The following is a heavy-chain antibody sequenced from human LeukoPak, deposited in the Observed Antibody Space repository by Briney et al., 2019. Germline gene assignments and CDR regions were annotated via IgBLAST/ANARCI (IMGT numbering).Heavy chain of an antibody. CDR1: GYSISSGYY. J-gene: IGHJ4*02. V-gene: IGHV4-38-2*02. CDR2: IFYSGST. D-gene: IGHD3-3*01. Sequence: SETLSLTCTVSGYSISSGYYWGWIRQPPGKGLEWIGSIFYSGSTYYNPSLKSRVTISVDTSKNQFSLKLSSVTAADTAVYYCARRYDFWSGYPPPLDYWGQGTLVTVSS. CDR3: ARRYDFWSGYPPPLDY.